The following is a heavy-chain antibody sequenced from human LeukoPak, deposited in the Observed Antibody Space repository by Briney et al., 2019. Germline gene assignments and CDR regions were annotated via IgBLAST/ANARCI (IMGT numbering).Heavy chain of an antibody. CDR1: GGSIGTYY. J-gene: IGHJ6*03. CDR3: ARHIGGGIEDMDV. Sequence: SETLSLTCTVSGGSIGTYYWSWIRQSPGKGLEWIGYIYVTGTRYNPYLQSRVTISVDTSRNRFFLKMSSVTAADTAVYYCARHIGGGIEDMDVWGKGTKVTVSS. V-gene: IGHV4-59*08. D-gene: IGHD3-16*02. CDR2: IYVTGT.